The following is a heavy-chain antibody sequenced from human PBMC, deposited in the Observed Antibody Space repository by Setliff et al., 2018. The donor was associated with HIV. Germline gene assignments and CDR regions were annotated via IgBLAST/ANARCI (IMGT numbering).Heavy chain of an antibody. Sequence: SETLSLTCTVSGGSIRGSNYYWAWIRQPPGKGLEWIGSSYYSGSTYYNPSLKSRVTISVDTSKNQFSLKLTSVTAADTAIYYCATDTAFLQEGTEFWGQGALVTLSS. V-gene: IGHV4-39*01. CDR3: ATDTAFLQEGTEF. CDR2: SYYSGST. CDR1: GGSIRGSNYY. D-gene: IGHD5-18*01. J-gene: IGHJ4*02.